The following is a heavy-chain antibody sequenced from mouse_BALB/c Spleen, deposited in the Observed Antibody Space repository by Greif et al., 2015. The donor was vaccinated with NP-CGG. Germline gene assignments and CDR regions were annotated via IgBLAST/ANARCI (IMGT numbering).Heavy chain of an antibody. CDR3: ARRTVTEAMDY. CDR2: IYPGSGNT. J-gene: IGHJ4*01. Sequence: VQVVESGPELVKPGASVKISCRASGYTFTDYYINWVKQKPGQGLEWIGWIYPGSGNTKYNEKFKVKATFTVDTSSSTAYMQLSSLTSEDTAVYFCARRTVTEAMDYWGQGTSVTVSS. CDR1: GYTFTDYY. D-gene: IGHD2-13*01. V-gene: IGHV1-84*02.